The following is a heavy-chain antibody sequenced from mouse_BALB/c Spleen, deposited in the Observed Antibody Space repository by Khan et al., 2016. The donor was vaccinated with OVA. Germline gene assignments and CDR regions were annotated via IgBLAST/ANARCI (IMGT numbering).Heavy chain of an antibody. CDR3: ARNSTRASY. CDR2: INPSSGYT. CDR1: GYTFTSYT. V-gene: IGHV1-4*01. J-gene: IGHJ2*01. Sequence: VQLQESGAELVKPGASVKMSCKASGYTFTSYTMHWVKQRPGQGLEWIGYINPSSGYTKYNQKFKDKATLTADKSSSTAYMQLSSLTSEDSAVYYGARNSTRASYWGQGTTLTVSS. D-gene: IGHD3-1*01.